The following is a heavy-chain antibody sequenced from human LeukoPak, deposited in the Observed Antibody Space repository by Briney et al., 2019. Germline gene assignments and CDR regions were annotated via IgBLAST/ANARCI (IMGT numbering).Heavy chain of an antibody. D-gene: IGHD2-2*01. Sequence: SVKVSCKASGYTFTRHYMHWVRQAPGQGLEWMGGIMPMFGKANYAQKFQGRVTTTADKATSTAYMELSSLRSEDTAVYYCAGGRTDIVVVPATLRNYYFDYWGQGTLVTVSS. CDR1: GYTFTRHY. CDR2: IMPMFGKA. V-gene: IGHV1-69*06. CDR3: AGGRTDIVVVPATLRNYYFDY. J-gene: IGHJ4*02.